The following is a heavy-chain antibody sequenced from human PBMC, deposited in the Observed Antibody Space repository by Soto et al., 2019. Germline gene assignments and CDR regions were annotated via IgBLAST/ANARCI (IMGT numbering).Heavy chain of an antibody. V-gene: IGHV4-34*01. Sequence: KPSETLSLTCAVYGGSFSGYYWSWIRQPPGKGLEWIGEINHSGSTNYNPSLKSRVTISVDTSKNQSSLKLSSVTAADTAVYYCARGPRGDIVVVPAAPVGYYYGMDVWGQGTTVTAP. CDR2: INHSGST. CDR1: GGSFSGYY. CDR3: ARGPRGDIVVVPAAPVGYYYGMDV. J-gene: IGHJ6*02. D-gene: IGHD2-2*01.